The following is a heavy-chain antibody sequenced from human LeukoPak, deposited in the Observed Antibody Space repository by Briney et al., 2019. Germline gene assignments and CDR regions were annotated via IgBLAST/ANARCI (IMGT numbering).Heavy chain of an antibody. J-gene: IGHJ4*02. V-gene: IGHV3-7*01. CDR3: ARDVRGALDF. CDR1: GFTFSRYW. D-gene: IGHD2-15*01. Sequence: GSLRLSCAASGFTFSRYWMAWVRQAPGKGLEWVANIRGDAGDKGSADSVKGRFTISRDNDKNSLHLQMNSLTAEDTAVYYCARDVRGALDFWGQGTLVVVSS. CDR2: IRGDAGDK.